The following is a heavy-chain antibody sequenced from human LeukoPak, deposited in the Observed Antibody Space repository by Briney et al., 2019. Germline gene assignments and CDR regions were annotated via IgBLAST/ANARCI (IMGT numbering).Heavy chain of an antibody. CDR2: IYSGGTT. CDR3: ARVDTVMAYYFDL. CDR1: GFTFSTNC. Sequence: GSLRLSCAASGFTFSTNCMTWVRQAPGKGLEWVSTIYSGGTTYYADSVMGRFPISRHNSRNTLYLQMNSLRAEDTAVYYCARVDTVMAYYFDLWGQGTLVTVSS. D-gene: IGHD5-18*01. V-gene: IGHV3-53*04. J-gene: IGHJ4*02.